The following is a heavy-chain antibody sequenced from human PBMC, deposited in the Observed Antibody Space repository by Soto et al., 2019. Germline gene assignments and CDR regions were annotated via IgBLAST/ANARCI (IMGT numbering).Heavy chain of an antibody. CDR2: IYYSGST. Sequence: SETLSLTCTVSGGSISSSSDYWGWIRQPPGKGLEWIGSIYYSGSTYYNPSLKSRVTISVDTSKNQFSLKLSSVTAADTAVYYCARLRKSSRFTIFGLFDYWGQGTLVTVSS. D-gene: IGHD3-3*01. CDR1: GGSISSSSDY. CDR3: ARLRKSSRFTIFGLFDY. V-gene: IGHV4-39*01. J-gene: IGHJ4*02.